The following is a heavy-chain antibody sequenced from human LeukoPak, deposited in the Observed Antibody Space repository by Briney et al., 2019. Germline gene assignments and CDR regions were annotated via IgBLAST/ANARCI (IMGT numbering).Heavy chain of an antibody. V-gene: IGHV1-69*01. Sequence: EASVKVSCKASGGTFSSYAISWVRQAPGQGLEWMGGIVPIFGTANYAQKFQGRVTITADESTSTAHMELSSLRSEDTAVYYCETARGYDSSGYYSNPFDYWGQGTLVTVSS. J-gene: IGHJ4*02. D-gene: IGHD3-22*01. CDR3: ETARGYDSSGYYSNPFDY. CDR2: IVPIFGTA. CDR1: GGTFSSYA.